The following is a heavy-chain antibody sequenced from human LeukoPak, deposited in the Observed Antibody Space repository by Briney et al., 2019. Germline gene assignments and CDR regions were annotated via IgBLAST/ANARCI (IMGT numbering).Heavy chain of an antibody. Sequence: GGSLRLSCTSSGFTFSTYSMHWVRQAPGKGLEWVAFISYDGSKKYYADSVKGRFTISRDNSKNTLYLQMNSLRGEDTAVNYCARGVTTMSGAFDVWGQGTMVTVSS. CDR1: GFTFSTYS. D-gene: IGHD5-12*01. CDR2: ISYDGSKK. J-gene: IGHJ3*01. V-gene: IGHV3-30-3*01. CDR3: ARGVTTMSGAFDV.